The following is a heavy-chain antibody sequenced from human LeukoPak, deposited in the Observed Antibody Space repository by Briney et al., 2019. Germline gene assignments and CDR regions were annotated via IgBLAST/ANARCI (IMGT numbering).Heavy chain of an antibody. CDR2: ISSSGSTI. CDR3: AELGITMIGGV. D-gene: IGHD3-10*02. J-gene: IGHJ6*04. CDR1: GFTFSSYE. Sequence: GGSLRLSCAASGFTFSSYEMNWVRQAPGKGLEWVAYISSSGSTIYYADSVKGRFSISRDNAKNSLYLQMNSLRAEDTAVYYCAELGITMIGGVWGKGTTVTISS. V-gene: IGHV3-48*03.